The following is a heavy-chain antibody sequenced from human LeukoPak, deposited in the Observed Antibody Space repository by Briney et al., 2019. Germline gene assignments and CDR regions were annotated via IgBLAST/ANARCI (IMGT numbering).Heavy chain of an antibody. V-gene: IGHV1-8*01. CDR3: ARIRPGVADLAFDY. CDR2: MNPNSGNT. J-gene: IGHJ4*02. Sequence: ASVKVSCKASGYTFTSYDINWVRQATGQGLEWMGWMNPNSGNTGYAQKFQGRVTMTRNTSISTAYMELSSLRSEDTAVYYCARIRPGVADLAFDYWGQGTLVTVSS. CDR1: GYTFTSYD. D-gene: IGHD2-2*01.